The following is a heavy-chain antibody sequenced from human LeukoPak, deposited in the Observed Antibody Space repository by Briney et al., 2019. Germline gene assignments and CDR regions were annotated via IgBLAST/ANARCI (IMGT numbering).Heavy chain of an antibody. J-gene: IGHJ4*02. D-gene: IGHD5-24*01. Sequence: TGGSLRLSCAGSGFTFSSYAMSWVRQAPGKGLEWVSFISGSGDSTYYSDSVEGRFTISRDNSKNSLFLQMNSLRAEDTAVYYCARGLRWLQYGLDYWGQGTLVTVSS. CDR2: ISGSGDST. CDR3: ARGLRWLQYGLDY. V-gene: IGHV3-23*01. CDR1: GFTFSSYA.